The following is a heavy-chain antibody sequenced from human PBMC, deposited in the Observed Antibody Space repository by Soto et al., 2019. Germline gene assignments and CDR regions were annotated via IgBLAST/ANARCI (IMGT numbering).Heavy chain of an antibody. CDR1: CYSFTIYF. J-gene: IGHJ4*02. D-gene: IGHD6-13*01. CDR2: IYPGDSDT. Sequence: GESLNLSCDGSCYSFTIYFSGCVRQLTGKGLEWMGIIYPGDSDTRYSPSFQGQVTISADKSISTAYLQWSSLKASDTAMYYCERLSESRRIAAPDYWGQGTLVTVSS. CDR3: ERLSESRRIAAPDY. V-gene: IGHV5-51*01.